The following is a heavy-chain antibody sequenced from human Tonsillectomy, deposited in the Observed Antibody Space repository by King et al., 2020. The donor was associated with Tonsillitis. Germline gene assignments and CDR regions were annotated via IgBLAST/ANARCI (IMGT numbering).Heavy chain of an antibody. Sequence: LQLQESGSGLVKPSQTLSLTCAVSGGSISSDNYSWSWIRQPPGKGLEWIGNIYHSETPYYNPSLKSRVTISVDRSKNQFSLKLSSVTAADTAVYYCARANYDYVWGSYRYSGLGWFDPWGQGTLVTVSS. J-gene: IGHJ5*02. V-gene: IGHV4-30-2*01. CDR1: GGSISSDNYS. CDR2: IYHSETP. D-gene: IGHD3-16*02. CDR3: ARANYDYVWGSYRYSGLGWFDP.